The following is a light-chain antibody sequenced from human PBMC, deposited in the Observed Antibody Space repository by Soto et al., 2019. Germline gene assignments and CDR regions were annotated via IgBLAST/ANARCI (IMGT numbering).Light chain of an antibody. CDR1: QSVGSY. J-gene: IGKJ4*01. V-gene: IGKV3-11*01. CDR2: DAS. CDR3: QQRSYWPPLT. Sequence: EIMLTQSPATLSLSPGQRATLSCRASQSVGSYLAWYQQTPGQAPRLLIYDASNRATGIPARFSGSGSGTDFTLTISSLEPEDFAVYYCQQRSYWPPLTFGGGTKVEMK.